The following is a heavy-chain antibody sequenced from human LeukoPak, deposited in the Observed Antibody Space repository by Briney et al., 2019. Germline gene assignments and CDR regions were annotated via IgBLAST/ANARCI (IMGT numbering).Heavy chain of an antibody. CDR1: GFIFDDYA. V-gene: IGHV3-9*01. J-gene: IGHJ4*02. Sequence: HPGGSLRLSCAVSGFIFDDYAMHWVRQAPGKGLEWVSGISWNSGSIGYADSVKSRFSISRDNAKNSLYLQMNSLRAEDTALYYCAKDGTYSGNYYDYWGQGTLVTVSS. D-gene: IGHD1-26*01. CDR2: ISWNSGSI. CDR3: AKDGTYSGNYYDY.